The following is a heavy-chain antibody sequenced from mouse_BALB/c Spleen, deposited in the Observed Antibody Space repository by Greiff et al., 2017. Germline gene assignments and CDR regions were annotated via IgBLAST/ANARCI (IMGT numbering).Heavy chain of an antibody. CDR2: INPSSGYT. CDR3: ARRGMHFDV. CDR1: GYTFTSYT. V-gene: IGHV1-4*02. Sequence: VKLVESAAELARPGASVKMSCKASGYTFTSYTMHWVKQRPGQGLEWIGYINPSSGYTEYNQKFKDKTTLTADKSSSTAYMQLSSLTSEDSAVYYCARRGMHFDVWGAGTTVTVSS. J-gene: IGHJ1*01.